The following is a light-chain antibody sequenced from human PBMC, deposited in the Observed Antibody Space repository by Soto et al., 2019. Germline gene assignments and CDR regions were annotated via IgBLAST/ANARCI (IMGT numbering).Light chain of an antibody. Sequence: EIVLTQSPGTLSLSPGERATLSCRASQNVDSNYLAWYQQKPGQAPRIIIFAASGRATGIPDRFSGSGSGTDFTLTISRLEPEDFAVYYCQQYGSSRWTFGQGTKVDIK. CDR2: AAS. V-gene: IGKV3-20*01. CDR1: QNVDSNY. J-gene: IGKJ1*01. CDR3: QQYGSSRWT.